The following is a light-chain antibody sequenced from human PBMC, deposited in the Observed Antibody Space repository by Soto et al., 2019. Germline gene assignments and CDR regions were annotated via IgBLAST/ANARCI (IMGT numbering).Light chain of an antibody. V-gene: IGKV3-20*01. CDR1: QSVSSSY. CDR3: QQYNDWPLT. J-gene: IGKJ4*01. Sequence: EIVLTQSPGTLSLSPGEGATLSCRASQSVSSSYLAWYQQKPGQAPRLLIYGASSRPTGIPARFSGSGSGTEFTLTIISLQSEDSAVYYCQQYNDWPLTFGGGTKVDIK. CDR2: GAS.